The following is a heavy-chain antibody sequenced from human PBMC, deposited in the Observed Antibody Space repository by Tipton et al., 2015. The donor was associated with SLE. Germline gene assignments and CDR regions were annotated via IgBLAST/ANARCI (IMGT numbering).Heavy chain of an antibody. Sequence: TLSLTCTVSGGSISSSSYYWGWIRQPPGKGLEWIERINYSGSTYYNPSLKSRLTISVDTSKNQFSLKLSSVTAADTAVYYCARTKLLYFDWPYNWFDPWVQGTLVTVSS. V-gene: IGHV4-39*07. CDR2: INYSGST. D-gene: IGHD3-9*01. CDR3: ARTKLLYFDWPYNWFDP. CDR1: GGSISSSSYY. J-gene: IGHJ5*02.